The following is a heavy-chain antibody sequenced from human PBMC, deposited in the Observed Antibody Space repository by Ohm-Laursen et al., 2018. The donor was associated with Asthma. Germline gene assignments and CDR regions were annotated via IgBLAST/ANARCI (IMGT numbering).Heavy chain of an antibody. D-gene: IGHD2-2*02. V-gene: IGHV2-5*02. CDR2: IYWDDDK. CDR1: GFSLSTTGVG. Sequence: PTQTLTLTCTFSGFSLSTTGVGVGWIRQPPGKALEWLAPIYWDDDKRYSPSLRSRLSITKDTSKNQVVLTMTNMDPVDAATYYCAHTVCSTSCYTAFDIWGQGTMVTVSS. CDR3: AHTVCSTSCYTAFDI. J-gene: IGHJ3*02.